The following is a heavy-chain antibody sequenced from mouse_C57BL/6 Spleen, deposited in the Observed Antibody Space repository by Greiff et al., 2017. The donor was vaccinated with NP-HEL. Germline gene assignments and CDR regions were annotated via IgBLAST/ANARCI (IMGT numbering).Heavy chain of an antibody. CDR2: IYPGSGST. J-gene: IGHJ4*01. V-gene: IGHV1-55*01. Sequence: QVQLQQPGAELVKPGASVKMSCKASGYTFTSYWMTWVKQRPGQGLEWIGSIYPGSGSTTYNQKFKGKATLTVDNSSSTAYIQLRSLTSEDSAVDYCAAKRDDGIRGAMDYWGQGTSVTVSS. CDR1: GYTFTSYW. CDR3: AAKRDDGIRGAMDY. D-gene: IGHD2-3*01.